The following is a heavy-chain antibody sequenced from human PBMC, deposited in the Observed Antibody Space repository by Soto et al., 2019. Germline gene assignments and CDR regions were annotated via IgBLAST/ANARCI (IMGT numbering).Heavy chain of an antibody. D-gene: IGHD6-6*01. CDR2: IGSGGST. CDR1: GFTVSSNY. V-gene: IGHV3-53*01. CDR3: AKGGSIAARTAYYYGMDV. Sequence: QSGGSLRLSCAASGFTVSSNYMSWVRQAPGKGLEWVSVIGSGGSTYYADSVKGRFTISRDNSKNTLYLQMNSLRAEDTAVYYCAKGGSIAARTAYYYGMDVWGQGTTVTVSS. J-gene: IGHJ6*02.